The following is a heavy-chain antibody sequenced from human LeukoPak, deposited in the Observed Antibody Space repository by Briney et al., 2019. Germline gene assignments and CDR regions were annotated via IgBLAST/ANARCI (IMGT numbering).Heavy chain of an antibody. V-gene: IGHV3-30-3*01. CDR2: ISYDGSNK. Sequence: PGRSLRLSCAASGFTFSSYAMHWVRQAPGKGLEWVAVISYDGSNKYYADSVEGRFTISRDNSKNTLYLQMNSLRAEDTAVYYCAREREYAYFDYWGQGTLVTVSS. J-gene: IGHJ4*02. D-gene: IGHD2/OR15-2a*01. CDR1: GFTFSSYA. CDR3: AREREYAYFDY.